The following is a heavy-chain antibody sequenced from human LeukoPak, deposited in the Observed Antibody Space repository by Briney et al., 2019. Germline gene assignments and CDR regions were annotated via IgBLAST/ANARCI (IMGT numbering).Heavy chain of an antibody. CDR2: ISYDGSNK. Sequence: PGGTLRLSCAASGFNFSTYALHWVRQAPGKGLEWVAVISYDGSNKYYADSVQGRFTISRDNSKNTLYLQMNSLRVEDTAVYYCARDRPPRGYCFDYWGQGTLVTVSS. CDR1: GFNFSTYA. CDR3: ARDRPPRGYCFDY. J-gene: IGHJ4*02. V-gene: IGHV3-30*04. D-gene: IGHD3-22*01.